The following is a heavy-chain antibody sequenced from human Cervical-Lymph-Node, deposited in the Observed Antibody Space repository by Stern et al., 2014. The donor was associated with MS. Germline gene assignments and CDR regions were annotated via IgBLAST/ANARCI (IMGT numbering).Heavy chain of an antibody. D-gene: IGHD4-11*01. CDR3: ARAYGNHNLYYYGMDV. Sequence: VQLVQSGAEVKKPGASVKVSCKASGYTFTDYYMHWVRQAPGQGLEWVGRINPSAGGTNSAQEFRGRVAMTPDTSINTAYLELSRLTSDDTAVYFCARAYGNHNLYYYGMDVWGQGTTVTVSS. CDR2: INPSAGGT. J-gene: IGHJ6*02. CDR1: GYTFTDYY. V-gene: IGHV1-2*06.